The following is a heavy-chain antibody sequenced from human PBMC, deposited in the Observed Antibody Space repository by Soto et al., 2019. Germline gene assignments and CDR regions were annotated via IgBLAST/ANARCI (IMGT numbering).Heavy chain of an antibody. Sequence: PSETLSLTCTVSGGSISSYYWSWIRQPPEKGLEWIGYIYYSGSTNYNPSLKSRVTISVDTSKNQFSLKLSSVTAADTAVYYCARGGFWNYYYMDVWGKGTTVTVS. D-gene: IGHD3-3*01. V-gene: IGHV4-59*01. J-gene: IGHJ6*03. CDR1: GGSISSYY. CDR3: ARGGFWNYYYMDV. CDR2: IYYSGST.